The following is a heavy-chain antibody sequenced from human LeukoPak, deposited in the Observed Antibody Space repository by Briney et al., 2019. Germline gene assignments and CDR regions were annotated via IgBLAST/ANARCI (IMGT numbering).Heavy chain of an antibody. Sequence: ASVKVSCKASGYTFTGYYMHWVRQAPGQGLEWMGWINPHSGDTNYAQKFQGRVTMTRDTSTSTAYMEVSRLRSDDTAVYYCAKDMRSRGYSGYDCFDYWGQGTLVTVSS. D-gene: IGHD5-12*01. J-gene: IGHJ4*02. CDR1: GYTFTGYY. V-gene: IGHV1-2*02. CDR3: AKDMRSRGYSGYDCFDY. CDR2: INPHSGDT.